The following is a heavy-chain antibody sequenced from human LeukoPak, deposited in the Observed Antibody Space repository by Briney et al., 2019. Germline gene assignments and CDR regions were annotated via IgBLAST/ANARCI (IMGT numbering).Heavy chain of an antibody. D-gene: IGHD3-10*01. Sequence: RPSETLSLTCTVSGGSISSSSYYWSWIRQPPGKGLEWIGSIYYSGSTYYNPSLKSRVTISVDTSKNQFSLKLSSVSAADTAVYYCARRGPPRTLLRGVKSGWFDPWGQGTLVTVSS. CDR2: IYYSGST. J-gene: IGHJ5*02. V-gene: IGHV4-39*01. CDR3: ARRGPPRTLLRGVKSGWFDP. CDR1: GGSISSSSYY.